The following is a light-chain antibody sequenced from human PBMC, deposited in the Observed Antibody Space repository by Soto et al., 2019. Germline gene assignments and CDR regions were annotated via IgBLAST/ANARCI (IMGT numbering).Light chain of an antibody. CDR3: QQYNNWPSAT. V-gene: IGKV3-15*01. CDR2: GAS. J-gene: IGKJ4*01. CDR1: QTINNN. Sequence: VMTQAPATLSVSPGERATLSCRASQTINNNVAWYQQKPGQAPRLFIFGASTRATGIPARFSGSGSGTEFTLTISSLQSEDFAVYYCQQYNNWPSATFGGGTKVDIK.